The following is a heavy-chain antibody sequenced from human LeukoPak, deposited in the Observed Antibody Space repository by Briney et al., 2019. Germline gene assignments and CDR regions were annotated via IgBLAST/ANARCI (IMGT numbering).Heavy chain of an antibody. CDR3: AREDCSGGSCYVDY. J-gene: IGHJ4*02. Sequence: ASVKVSCKASGYTFTGYYMHWVRQAPGQGLEWRGWINPNSGGTNYAQKFQGRVTMTRDTSISTAYMELSRLRSDDTAVYYCAREDCSGGSCYVDYWGQGTLVTVSS. V-gene: IGHV1-2*02. CDR2: INPNSGGT. D-gene: IGHD2-15*01. CDR1: GYTFTGYY.